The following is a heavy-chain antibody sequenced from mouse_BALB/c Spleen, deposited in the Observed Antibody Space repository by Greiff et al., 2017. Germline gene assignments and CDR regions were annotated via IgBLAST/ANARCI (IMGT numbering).Heavy chain of an antibody. CDR2: ISSGGSYT. Sequence: EVMLVESGGDLVKPGGSLKLSCAASGFTFSSYGMSWVRQTPDKRLEWVATISSGGSYTYYPDSVKGRFTISRDNAKNTLYLQMSSLKSEDTAMYYCARRGGNYNAMDYWGQGTSVTVSS. CDR1: GFTFSSYG. V-gene: IGHV5-6*02. CDR3: ARRGGNYNAMDY. J-gene: IGHJ4*01. D-gene: IGHD2-1*01.